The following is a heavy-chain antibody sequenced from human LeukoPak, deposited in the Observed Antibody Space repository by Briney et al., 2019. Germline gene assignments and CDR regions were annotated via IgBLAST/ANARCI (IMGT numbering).Heavy chain of an antibody. CDR2: IYYSGST. CDR3: ARGSVIVDY. V-gene: IGHV4-59*01. D-gene: IGHD4-11*01. CDR1: GGSISSYY. Sequence: SETLSLTCTVSGGSISSYYWSWVRQPPGKGLEWIGYIYYSGSTNYNPSLKSRVTISVDTSKNQFSLKLSSVTAADTAVYYCARGSVIVDYWGQGTLVTVSS. J-gene: IGHJ4*02.